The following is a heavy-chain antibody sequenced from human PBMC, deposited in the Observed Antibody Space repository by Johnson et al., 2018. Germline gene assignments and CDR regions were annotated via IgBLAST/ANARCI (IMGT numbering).Heavy chain of an antibody. CDR3: ARGGYYGSSGYYGVAFDV. D-gene: IGHD3-22*01. CDR2: ISYDGSNK. J-gene: IGHJ3*01. CDR1: GFTFSSYA. V-gene: IGHV3-30-3*01. Sequence: QVQLVQSGGGVVQPGRSLRLSCAASGFTFSSYAMHWVRQAPCKGLEWVAVISYDGSNKYYADSVKGRFTISRDNSKNTLYLQMNSLRAEDTAVYYCARGGYYGSSGYYGVAFDVWGQGTMVTVSS.